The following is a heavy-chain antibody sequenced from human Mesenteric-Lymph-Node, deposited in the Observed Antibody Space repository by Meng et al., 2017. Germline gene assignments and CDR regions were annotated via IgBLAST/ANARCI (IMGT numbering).Heavy chain of an antibody. CDR1: GVTFSGSD. D-gene: IGHD3-10*01. CDR3: DRSETYGSGNPPWEKGEYSDY. Sequence: GGSLRLSCAVSGVTFSGSDIHWVRQASGKGLEWVGRIRSNANSFATAYPASLKGRFTVSRDDSKNTAYLQMNSLKTEDTSVYYCDRSETYGSGNPPWEKGEYSDYWGQGILVTVSS. CDR2: IRSNANSFAT. V-gene: IGHV3-73*01. J-gene: IGHJ4*02.